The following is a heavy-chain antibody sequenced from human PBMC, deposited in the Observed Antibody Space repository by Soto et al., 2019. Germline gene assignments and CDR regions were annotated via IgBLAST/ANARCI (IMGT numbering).Heavy chain of an antibody. J-gene: IGHJ5*02. D-gene: IGHD4-4*01. CDR2: IIPILGIA. Sequence: QVQLVQSGAEVKKPGSSVKVSCKASGGTFSSYTIGWVRQAPGQGLEWMGRIIPILGIANYAQRFQGRVTITADKSTSTADMELSSLRSEDTAVYYCAHGRWEESRDDFRGWVDPWGQGTLVTVSS. CDR1: GGTFSSYT. V-gene: IGHV1-69*02. CDR3: AHGRWEESRDDFRGWVDP.